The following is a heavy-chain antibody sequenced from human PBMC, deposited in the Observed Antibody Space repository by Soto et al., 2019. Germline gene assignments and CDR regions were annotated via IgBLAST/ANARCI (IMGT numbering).Heavy chain of an antibody. Sequence: WGSLRSCWAASVVTFSVYGRHWVRQAPGKGLEWVAVISYDGSNKYYADSVKGRFTIPRDNSNNTLYLQMNSLRAEDTAVYYCAKDPFDYWGQGTLVTVSS. V-gene: IGHV3-30*18. J-gene: IGHJ4*02. CDR1: VVTFSVYG. CDR3: AKDPFDY. CDR2: ISYDGSNK.